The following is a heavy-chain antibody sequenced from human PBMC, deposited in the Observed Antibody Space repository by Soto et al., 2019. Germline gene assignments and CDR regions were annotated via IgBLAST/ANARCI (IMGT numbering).Heavy chain of an antibody. CDR3: VCDHSSSSLGYYYYYMDV. V-gene: IGHV4-39*01. CDR2: IYYSGST. CDR1: GGSISSSSYY. J-gene: IGHJ6*03. D-gene: IGHD6-13*01. Sequence: SETLSLTCTVSGGSISSSSYYWGWIRQPPGKGLEWIGSIYYSGSTYYNPSLKSRVTISVDTSKNQFSLKLSSVTAADTAVYNCVCDHSSSSLGYYYYYMDVWGKGTTVTVSS.